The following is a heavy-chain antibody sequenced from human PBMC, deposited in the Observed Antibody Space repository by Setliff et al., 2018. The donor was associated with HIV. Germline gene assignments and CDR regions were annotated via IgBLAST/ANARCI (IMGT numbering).Heavy chain of an antibody. CDR3: ARQFSNSFDS. J-gene: IGHJ4*02. V-gene: IGHV1-2*02. CDR1: GYTFIDYS. D-gene: IGHD7-27*01. Sequence: ASVKVSCKASGYTFIDYSIHWVRQAPGQGPEWMGWISPYDLSERTSQRFRGRVTMTRDTSINAAYLDLSGLTSDDTAVYYCARQFSNSFDSWGQGTLVTVSS. CDR2: ISPYDLSE.